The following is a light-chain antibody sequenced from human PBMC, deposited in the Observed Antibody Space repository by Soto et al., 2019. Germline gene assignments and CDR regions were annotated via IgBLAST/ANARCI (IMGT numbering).Light chain of an antibody. CDR2: AAS. CDR1: QNIGTY. CDR3: QQSYSTPPYT. V-gene: IGKV1-39*01. J-gene: IGKJ2*01. Sequence: DIQMTQSPSSLSASVGDRVTITCRASQNIGTYLTWYQQKPGKAPKLLIYAASSLQSGVPSRFSGSGSGTDFTLTISSLQPEDFATYYCQQSYSTPPYTFGQGTKLEIK.